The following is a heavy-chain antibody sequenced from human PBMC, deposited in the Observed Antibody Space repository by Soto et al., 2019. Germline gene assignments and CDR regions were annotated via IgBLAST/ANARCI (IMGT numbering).Heavy chain of an antibody. Sequence: GGSPRLSCAASGFIFSSYAMSWVRQAPGKGLEWVSAISGSGGSTYYADSVKGRFTISRDSSKNTLYLQMNSLRAEDTALYYCAPSTYTYDDYSGQGPLVTVSS. D-gene: IGHD2-2*02. J-gene: IGHJ4*02. V-gene: IGHV3-23*01. CDR2: ISGSGGST. CDR1: GFIFSSYA. CDR3: APSTYTYDDY.